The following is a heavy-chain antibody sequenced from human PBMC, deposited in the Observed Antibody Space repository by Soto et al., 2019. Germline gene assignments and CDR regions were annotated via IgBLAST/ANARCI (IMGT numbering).Heavy chain of an antibody. V-gene: IGHV4-34*01. CDR2: INHSGIT. CDR1: GGSFRGYY. D-gene: IGHD6-13*01. Sequence: PAETLASTFAVYGGSFRGYYWSWIRQPPGKVLEWIGEINHSGITNYNPSLKSRVTISVDTSKNKFSLKLSSVTAADTAVSYFAIESAGYSSSWRAWFEPWGQGTLVTAPQ. CDR3: AIESAGYSSSWRAWFEP. J-gene: IGHJ5*02.